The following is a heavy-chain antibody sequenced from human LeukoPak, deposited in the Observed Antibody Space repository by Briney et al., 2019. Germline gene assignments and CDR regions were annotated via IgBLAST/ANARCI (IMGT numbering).Heavy chain of an antibody. Sequence: GGSLRLSCTASGFTFSDYWMHWVRQAPGEGLVWVSRINSDGNSPYYADSVKGRFTISRDNGKNTLYLQMNSLRVEDTAVYYCARARITMVRGVIDYWGQGTLVTVSS. J-gene: IGHJ4*02. D-gene: IGHD3-10*01. CDR3: ARARITMVRGVIDY. CDR1: GFTFSDYW. V-gene: IGHV3-74*01. CDR2: INSDGNSP.